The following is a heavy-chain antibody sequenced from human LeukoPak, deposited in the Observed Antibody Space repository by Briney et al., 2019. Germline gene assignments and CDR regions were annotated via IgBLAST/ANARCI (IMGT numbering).Heavy chain of an antibody. J-gene: IGHJ5*02. CDR3: ARDSTPYCSSTSCYSVDP. Sequence: ASVKVSCKASGYTFTSYGISWVRQAPGQGLEWMGWISAYNGNTNYAQKLQGRVTMTTDTSTSTVYMELSSLRSEDTAVYYCARDSTPYCSSTSCYSVDPWGQGTLVTVSS. D-gene: IGHD2-2*01. CDR1: GYTFTSYG. V-gene: IGHV1-18*01. CDR2: ISAYNGNT.